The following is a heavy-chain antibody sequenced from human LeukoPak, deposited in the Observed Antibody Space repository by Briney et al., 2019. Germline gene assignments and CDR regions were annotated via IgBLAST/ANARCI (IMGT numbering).Heavy chain of an antibody. V-gene: IGHV4-34*01. J-gene: IGHJ4*02. Sequence: PSETLSLTCAVYGGSFSGCYWSWIRQPPGKGLEWIGEINHSGSTNYNPSLKSRVTISVDTSKNQFSLKLSSVTAADTAVYYCARGRDYYDSSALSYWGQGTLVTVSS. CDR2: INHSGST. CDR1: GGSFSGCY. D-gene: IGHD3-22*01. CDR3: ARGRDYYDSSALSY.